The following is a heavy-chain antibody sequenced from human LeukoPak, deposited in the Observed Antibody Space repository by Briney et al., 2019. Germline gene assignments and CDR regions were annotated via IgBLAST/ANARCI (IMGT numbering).Heavy chain of an antibody. J-gene: IGHJ5*02. V-gene: IGHV3-73*01. Sequence: PGGSLRLSCAASGFTFSGSAIHWVRQSSGKGLEWVGQIDKKDKGYATATAYAASVKGRFTISRDDSINTAYLQMKSLKTEDTALYYCPRDSGTYNWFDPWGQGTLVTVSS. CDR2: IDKKDKGYATAT. CDR1: GFTFSGSA. CDR3: PRDSGTYNWFDP. D-gene: IGHD1-26*01.